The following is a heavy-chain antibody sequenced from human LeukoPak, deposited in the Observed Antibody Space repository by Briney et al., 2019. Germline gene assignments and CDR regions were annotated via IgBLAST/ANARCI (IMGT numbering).Heavy chain of an antibody. CDR3: ARTLYGDYVEYYYYYMDV. V-gene: IGHV4-34*01. Sequence: KSSETLSLTCAVYGGSFSGYYWSWIRQPPGKGLEWIGEINHSGSTNYNPSLKSRVTISVDTSKNQFSLKLSSVSAADTAVYYCARTLYGDYVEYYYYYMDVWGKGTTVTVSS. CDR1: GGSFSGYY. D-gene: IGHD4-17*01. J-gene: IGHJ6*03. CDR2: INHSGST.